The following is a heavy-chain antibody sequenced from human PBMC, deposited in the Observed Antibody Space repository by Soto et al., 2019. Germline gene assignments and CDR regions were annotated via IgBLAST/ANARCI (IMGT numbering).Heavy chain of an antibody. V-gene: IGHV3-11*01. Sequence: QVQLVESGGGLVKPGGALRLSCAASGFTFSDYFMSWIRQAPGKGLECVSYITSSSTIYYSDSVKGRFTISRDNAKNSLFLQMNSLRDEDTAVYYCAWDLNSNDWGQGTLVTVSS. CDR3: AWDLNSND. CDR1: GFTFSDYF. D-gene: IGHD1-1*01. CDR2: ITSSSTI. J-gene: IGHJ4*02.